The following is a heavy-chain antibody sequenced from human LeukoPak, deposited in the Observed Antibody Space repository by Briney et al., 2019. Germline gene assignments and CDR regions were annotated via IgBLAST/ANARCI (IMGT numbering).Heavy chain of an antibody. CDR1: GGSISNYY. Sequence: SETLSLTCTVSGGSISNYYWSWIRQPARKGLEWIGRVYSSGSTNYNPSLKSRVTMSVDTSKNQFSLKLSSVTAADTAVYYCARHYCGGDCYSRWYFDLWGRGTLVTVSS. CDR3: ARHYCGGDCYSRWYFDL. J-gene: IGHJ2*01. V-gene: IGHV4-4*07. CDR2: VYSSGST. D-gene: IGHD2-21*02.